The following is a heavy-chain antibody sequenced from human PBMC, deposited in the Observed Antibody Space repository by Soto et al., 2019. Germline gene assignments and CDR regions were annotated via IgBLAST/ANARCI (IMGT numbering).Heavy chain of an antibody. V-gene: IGHV3-23*01. D-gene: IGHD1-26*01. CDR3: AKDRIKGVGFYSGMDG. J-gene: IGHJ6*02. CDR1: GFNFSTHG. Sequence: DVLLLESGGGLEQPGGSLRLSCAASGFNFSTHGMTWVRQAPGKGLEWVSSISSTGVTTYYADSVEGRFTISRDNSKNTLYLQMNSLSAEETAVYYCAKDRIKGVGFYSGMDGWGQGTMVTVS. CDR2: ISSTGVTT.